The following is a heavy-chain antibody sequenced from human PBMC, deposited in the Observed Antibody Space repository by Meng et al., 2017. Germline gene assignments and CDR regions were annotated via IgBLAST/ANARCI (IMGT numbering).Heavy chain of an antibody. CDR2: ISAYNGNT. J-gene: IGHJ4*02. CDR3: ASENMRGTRGGPLDY. Sequence: ASVKVSCKASGYTFTSYGISWVRQAPGQGLEWMGWISAYNGNTNYAQKLQGRVTMTTDTSTSTAYMELRSLRSDDTAVYYCASENMRGTRGGPLDYWGQGTLVTVSS. D-gene: IGHD1-1*01. CDR1: GYTFTSYG. V-gene: IGHV1-18*01.